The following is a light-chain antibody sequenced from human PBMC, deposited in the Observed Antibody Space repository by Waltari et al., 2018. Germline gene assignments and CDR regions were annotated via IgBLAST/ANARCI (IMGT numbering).Light chain of an antibody. V-gene: IGKV3-11*01. CDR1: QSVRTY. CDR2: DAS. Sequence: EIVMTQSPATLSLSPGASVTLSCRASQSVRTYLAWYQQKPGQAPRLLIYDASNRATGIPARFVGSGSGTDFTLTISRLEPEDFAVYYCQERSNWPGGSFGGGTKVEIK. J-gene: IGKJ4*01. CDR3: QERSNWPGGS.